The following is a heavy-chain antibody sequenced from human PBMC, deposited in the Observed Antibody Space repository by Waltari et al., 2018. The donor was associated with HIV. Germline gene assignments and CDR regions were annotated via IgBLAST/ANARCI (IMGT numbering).Heavy chain of an antibody. D-gene: IGHD3-3*01. CDR2: IYTSGST. J-gene: IGHJ5*02. CDR1: GGSISSGSSY. V-gene: IGHV4-61*02. CDR3: ARDGPLYYDFWSGYNNWFDP. Sequence: QVQLQESGPGLVKPSQTLSLTCTVSGGSISSGSSYWSWIRQPAGKGLEWIGRIYTSGSTNYNPSLKSRVTISVDTSKNQFSLKLSSVTAADTAVYYCARDGPLYYDFWSGYNNWFDPWGQGTLVTVSS.